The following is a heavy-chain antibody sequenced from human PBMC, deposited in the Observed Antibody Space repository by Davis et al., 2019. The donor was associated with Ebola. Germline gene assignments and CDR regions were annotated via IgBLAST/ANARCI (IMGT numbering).Heavy chain of an antibody. Sequence: KVSCKGSGYSFTSHWIGWVRQMPGKGLEWMGIIYPGDSDTRYSPSFQGQVTISADKSISTAYLQWSSLKASDTAMYYCARLYYGSGSYFLDGMDVWGQGTTVTVSS. CDR1: GYSFTSHW. V-gene: IGHV5-51*01. D-gene: IGHD3-10*01. CDR2: IYPGDSDT. J-gene: IGHJ6*02. CDR3: ARLYYGSGSYFLDGMDV.